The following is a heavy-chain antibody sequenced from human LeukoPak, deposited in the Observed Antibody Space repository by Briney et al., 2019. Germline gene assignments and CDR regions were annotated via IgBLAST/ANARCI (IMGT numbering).Heavy chain of an antibody. CDR3: ARDETGAAAGPDAFDI. CDR2: ISSSGSTI. CDR1: GFTFSSYE. J-gene: IGHJ3*02. Sequence: GGSLRLSCAASGFTFSSYEMNWVRQAPGKGLEWVSYISSSGSTIYYADSVKGRFTISRDNAKNSLYLQMNSLRAEDTAVYYCARDETGAAAGPDAFDIWGQGTMVTVSS. D-gene: IGHD6-13*01. V-gene: IGHV3-48*03.